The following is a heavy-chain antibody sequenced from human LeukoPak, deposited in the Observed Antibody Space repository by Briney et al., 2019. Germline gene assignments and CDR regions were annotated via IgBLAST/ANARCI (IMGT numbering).Heavy chain of an antibody. V-gene: IGHV4-4*09. CDR1: GGSISSYF. J-gene: IGHJ4*02. Sequence: SETLSLTCTVSGGSISSYFWTWIRQPPGRGLELIGYLNGRGTTIYRPSLKSRVTISLDRSNNQFSLNLTSVTAVDSAVYYCARGTTAASGSLDHWGQVFLVTVSS. CDR2: LNGRGTT. D-gene: IGHD1-14*01. CDR3: ARGTTAASGSLDH.